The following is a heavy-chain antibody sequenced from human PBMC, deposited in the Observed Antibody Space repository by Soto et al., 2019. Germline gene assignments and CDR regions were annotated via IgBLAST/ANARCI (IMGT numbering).Heavy chain of an antibody. CDR2: IKQDGSQK. V-gene: IGHV3-7*01. CDR3: ARVGDWNYIGYYYYYMDV. J-gene: IGHJ6*03. Sequence: EVQLVESGGGLVQPGGSLRLSCAASGFTLSNYWMCWVRQAPGKGLEWVANIKQDGSQKYYVDSVKGRFTISRDNAKNSLFLQMNSLRDEDTAVYYCARVGDWNYIGYYYYYMDVWGKGTTVTVSS. D-gene: IGHD1-7*01. CDR1: GFTLSNYW.